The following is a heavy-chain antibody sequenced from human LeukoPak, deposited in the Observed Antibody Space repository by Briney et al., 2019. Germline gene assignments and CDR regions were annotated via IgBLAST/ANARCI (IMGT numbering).Heavy chain of an antibody. Sequence: ASVKVSCKASGYTFTSYGISWVRQAPGQGLEWMGWISAYNGNTNYAQKLQGRVTMTTDTSTSTAYMELRSLRSDDTAVYYCARGSILLWFGDSYGTWGQGTLVTVSS. D-gene: IGHD3-10*01. CDR2: ISAYNGNT. V-gene: IGHV1-18*01. J-gene: IGHJ5*02. CDR1: GYTFTSYG. CDR3: ARGSILLWFGDSYGT.